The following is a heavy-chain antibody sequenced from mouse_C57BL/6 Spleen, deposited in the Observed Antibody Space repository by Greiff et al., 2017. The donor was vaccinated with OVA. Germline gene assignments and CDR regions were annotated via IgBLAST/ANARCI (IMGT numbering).Heavy chain of an antibody. CDR2: ISSGSSTI. J-gene: IGHJ4*01. V-gene: IGHV5-17*01. Sequence: EVKLMESGGGLVKPGGSLKLSCAASGFTFSDYGMHWVRQAPEKGLEWVAYISSGSSTIYYADTVKGRFTISRDNAKNTLFLQMTSLRSEDTAMYYCARDSYYYGSSSYAMDYWGQGTSVTVSS. D-gene: IGHD1-1*01. CDR1: GFTFSDYG. CDR3: ARDSYYYGSSSYAMDY.